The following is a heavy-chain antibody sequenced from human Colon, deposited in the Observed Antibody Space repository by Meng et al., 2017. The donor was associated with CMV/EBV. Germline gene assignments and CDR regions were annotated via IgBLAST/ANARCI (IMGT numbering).Heavy chain of an antibody. V-gene: IGHV3-15*01. CDR3: TYTRDFHDTIVA. CDR2: IKSKASGGRI. J-gene: IGHJ4*02. D-gene: IGHD2-21*01. CDR1: GFDFYYDW. Sequence: GSGFDFYYDWMSWVRQAPGKGLEWVGRIKSKASGGRIDYATPVKGRFIISRDDSKDTQYLQMNSLKIEDTAVYYCTYTRDFHDTIVAWGQGTLVTVSS.